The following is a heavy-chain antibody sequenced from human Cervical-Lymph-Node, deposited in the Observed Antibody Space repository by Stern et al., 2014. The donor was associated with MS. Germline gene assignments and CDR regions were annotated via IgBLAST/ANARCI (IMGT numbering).Heavy chain of an antibody. CDR2: MSSGGSYI. J-gene: IGHJ4*02. Sequence: EVHLVESGGGLVKPGGSLRLSCAASGFTFSSYSMNWVRQAPGQGLEWVASMSSGGSYIYYADSLKGRFTISRDNAKNSLYLQMNSLRAEDTAVYYCARGRGGNYRYYFDYWGQGTLVTVSS. D-gene: IGHD4-23*01. V-gene: IGHV3-21*01. CDR3: ARGRGGNYRYYFDY. CDR1: GFTFSSYS.